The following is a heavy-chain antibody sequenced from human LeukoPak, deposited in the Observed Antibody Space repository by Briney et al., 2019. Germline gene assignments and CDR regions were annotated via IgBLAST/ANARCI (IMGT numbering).Heavy chain of an antibody. CDR3: ARELSLRWRGYMDV. V-gene: IGHV3-21*01. D-gene: IGHD4-23*01. J-gene: IGHJ6*03. CDR1: GFTFSSYS. CDR2: ISSSSSYI. Sequence: GGSLRLSCAASGFTFSSYSMNWVRQAPGKGLEWVSSISSSSSYIYYADSVKGRFTISRDNAKNSLYLQMNSLRAEDTAVYYCARELSLRWRGYMDVWGKGTTVTVSS.